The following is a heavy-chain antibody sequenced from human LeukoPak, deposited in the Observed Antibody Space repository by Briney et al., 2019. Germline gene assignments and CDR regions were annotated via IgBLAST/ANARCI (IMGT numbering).Heavy chain of an antibody. CDR2: IYHSGST. Sequence: PSETLSLTCAVSGYSISSGYYWGWIRQPPGKGLVWIGSIYHSGSTYYNPSLKSRVTISVDTSKNQFSLKLSSVTAADTAVYYCASYYDILTGIRGDYWGQGTLVTVSS. CDR1: GYSISSGYY. J-gene: IGHJ4*02. CDR3: ASYYDILTGIRGDY. V-gene: IGHV4-38-2*01. D-gene: IGHD3-9*01.